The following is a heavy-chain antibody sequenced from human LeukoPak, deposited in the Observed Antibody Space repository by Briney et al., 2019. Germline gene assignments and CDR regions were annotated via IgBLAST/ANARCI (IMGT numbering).Heavy chain of an antibody. J-gene: IGHJ5*02. CDR2: ISVYSGNT. CDR3: ARRSVVTAKYSDWFDP. CDR1: GYTFISYG. D-gene: IGHD2-21*02. V-gene: IGHV1-18*01. Sequence: ASVKVSCKTSGYTFISYGISWVRQAPGQGLEWMGWISVYSGNTNYAQKFQGRVTMTTDTSTSTAYMELRSLRSDDTAVYYCARRSVVTAKYSDWFDPWGQGALVTVSS.